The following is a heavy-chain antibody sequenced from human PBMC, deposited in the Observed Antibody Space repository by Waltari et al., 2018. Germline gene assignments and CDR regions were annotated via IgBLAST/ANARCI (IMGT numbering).Heavy chain of an antibody. CDR3: TRDPLRRYDY. CDR1: GFTLSPYW. J-gene: IGHJ4*02. D-gene: IGHD3-16*01. CDR2: IKEDGSEN. Sequence: EVQLVESGGGWVQPGGSLRLSCGASGFTLSPYWITWVRQAPGQGLEWVASIKEDGSENHYVDSVKGRFTISRDNAENSVNLQMNSLRAEDPAVYYCTRDPLRRYDYWGQGTLVTVSS. V-gene: IGHV3-7*01.